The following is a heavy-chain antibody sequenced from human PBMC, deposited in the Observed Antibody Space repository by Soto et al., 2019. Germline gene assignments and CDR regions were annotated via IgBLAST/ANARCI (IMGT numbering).Heavy chain of an antibody. CDR2: ISSNGGST. Sequence: GGSLRLSCSASGFTFSSYALHWVRQAPGKGLEYVSAISSNGGSTYYADSVKGRFTISRDNSKKTLYLQMSSLRAEDTAIYYCSRDFHGPYDSWGQGCLVTVSS. V-gene: IGHV3-64D*06. D-gene: IGHD3-3*01. CDR1: GFTFSSYA. J-gene: IGHJ4*02. CDR3: SRDFHGPYDS.